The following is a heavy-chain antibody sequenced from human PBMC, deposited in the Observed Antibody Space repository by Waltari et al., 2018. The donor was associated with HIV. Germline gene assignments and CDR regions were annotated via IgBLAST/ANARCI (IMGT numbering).Heavy chain of an antibody. Sequence: QLQLQESGPGLLKPSETLSLSCSVSGGSISSRRYYRGRVRQPPGKGLEWIGGFYYGGSTYYNPSLKSRVTISVDASKNQFSLKLRSVIAADAAVYYCAREVPAIWGSSRGPGVADYWGQGTLVTVSS. CDR2: FYYGGST. D-gene: IGHD6-6*01. CDR1: GGSISSRRYY. J-gene: IGHJ4*02. CDR3: AREVPAIWGSSRGPGVADY. V-gene: IGHV4-39*07.